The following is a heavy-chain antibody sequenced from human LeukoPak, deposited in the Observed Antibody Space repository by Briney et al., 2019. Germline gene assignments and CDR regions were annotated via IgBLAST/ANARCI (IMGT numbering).Heavy chain of an antibody. Sequence: GVSVKVSCKASGHTFTTYYVHLVRQAPGQGLEWMGVINPSGDGTNYSQRFQGRVTLTRDTSTSTVYMELSSLRSEDTAIYYCAKETPNTGWFDPWGQGTLVTVSS. CDR3: AKETPNTGWFDP. CDR2: INPSGDGT. V-gene: IGHV1-46*01. J-gene: IGHJ5*02. D-gene: IGHD1-14*01. CDR1: GHTFTTYY.